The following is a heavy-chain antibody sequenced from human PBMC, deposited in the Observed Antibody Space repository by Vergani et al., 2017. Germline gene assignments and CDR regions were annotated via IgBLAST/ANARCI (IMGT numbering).Heavy chain of an antibody. J-gene: IGHJ6*02. D-gene: IGHD6-19*01. V-gene: IGHV7-4-1*02. CDR1: GYTFTTYA. Sequence: QVQLVQSGSELKKPGASVKVSCKASGYTFTTYAMNWVRQAPGQGLEWMGWINTNPGNPTYAPGFTGRFVFSLDTSVSTAYLQISGLKAEDSAVYYCARGRQWRLTEYLYGMDVWGQGTTVTVSS. CDR2: INTNPGNP. CDR3: ARGRQWRLTEYLYGMDV.